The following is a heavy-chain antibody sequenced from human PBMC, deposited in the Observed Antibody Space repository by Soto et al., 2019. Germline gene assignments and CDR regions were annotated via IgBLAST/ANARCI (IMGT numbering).Heavy chain of an antibody. V-gene: IGHV4-34*01. CDR3: ARGLILWFGELSRRGGYYYYMDV. CDR2: INDSGDI. Sequence: QVQLQQWGAGLLKPSETLSLTCAVYGGSFTGYRSSWLRQTQGKGLEWIGGINDSGDINYNPSLKSRVTILVDSPKKQISLRLSSVTAADTAVYYCARGLILWFGELSRRGGYYYYMDVWGKGTTVIVSS. CDR1: GGSFTGYR. J-gene: IGHJ6*03. D-gene: IGHD3-10*01.